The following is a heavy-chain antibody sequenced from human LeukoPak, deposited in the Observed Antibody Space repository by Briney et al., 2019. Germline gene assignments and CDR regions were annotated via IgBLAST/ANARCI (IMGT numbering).Heavy chain of an antibody. J-gene: IGHJ1*01. CDR1: GYDFSNNW. CDR3: ASEDEYFQH. CDR2: IYPGDSET. V-gene: IGHV5-51*01. Sequence: KRGESLKISCEGSGYDFSNNWIGWVRQMPGKGLELVAIIYPGDSETRCTPSFEGQVTISADKSINTAYLQWSSLKASDSAMYYCASEDEYFQHWGQGTLVTVSS.